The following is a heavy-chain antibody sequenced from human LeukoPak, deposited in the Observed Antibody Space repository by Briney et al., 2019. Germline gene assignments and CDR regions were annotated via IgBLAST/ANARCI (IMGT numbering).Heavy chain of an antibody. V-gene: IGHV1-2*02. CDR1: GYTFTGYY. D-gene: IGHD6-13*01. Sequence: ASVKVPCKASGYTFTGYYMHWVRQAPGQGLEWMGWINPNSGGTNYAQKFQGRVTMTRDTSISTAYMELSRLRSDDTAVYYRAREAAAGRDPPDYWGQGTLVTVSS. J-gene: IGHJ4*02. CDR3: AREAAAGRDPPDY. CDR2: INPNSGGT.